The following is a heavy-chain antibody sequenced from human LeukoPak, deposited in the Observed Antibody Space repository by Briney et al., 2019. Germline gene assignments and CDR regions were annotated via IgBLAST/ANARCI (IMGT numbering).Heavy chain of an antibody. CDR2: ISSSSSYI. CDR1: GFTFSSYS. Sequence: GGSLRFSCAASGFTFSSYSLNWVRQAPGKGLEWVSSISSSSSYIYYADSLKGRFTISRDNAKNSLYLQMNSLRAEDTAVYYCARDAYNWNPNDYFDYWGQGILVTVSS. D-gene: IGHD1-20*01. J-gene: IGHJ4*02. V-gene: IGHV3-21*01. CDR3: ARDAYNWNPNDYFDY.